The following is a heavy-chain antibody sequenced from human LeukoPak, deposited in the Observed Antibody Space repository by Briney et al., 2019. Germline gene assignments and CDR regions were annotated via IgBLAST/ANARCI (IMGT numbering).Heavy chain of an antibody. Sequence: PGRSLRLSWAAAGFTFSRDGMEWGRQAPGKVLGWVAVIWYDGSNKYYADSVKDRFTISRDNSTNTLYLQMNSLRAEDTAVYYCARDKPGYSYGLFDYWGQGTLVTVSS. D-gene: IGHD5-18*01. J-gene: IGHJ4*02. V-gene: IGHV3-33*07. CDR2: IWYDGSNK. CDR3: ARDKPGYSYGLFDY. CDR1: GFTFSRDG.